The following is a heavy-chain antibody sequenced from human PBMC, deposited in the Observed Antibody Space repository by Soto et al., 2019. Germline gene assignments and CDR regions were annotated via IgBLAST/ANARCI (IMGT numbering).Heavy chain of an antibody. D-gene: IGHD1-26*01. V-gene: IGHV4-61*01. CDR1: GDSVGNGPYY. Sequence: QVRLQESGPGLVKPSETLSLFGLVSGDSVGNGPYYWSWIRQSPGEGLEWIAYIYYSGSTNVNPSLESRVNISIDMSKNQFFLELRSVTAADAAVYFCARVGSSCHSGGCYYYYGLGVWGQGTTVAISS. J-gene: IGHJ6*02. CDR3: ARVGSSCHSGGCYYYYGLGV. CDR2: IYYSGST.